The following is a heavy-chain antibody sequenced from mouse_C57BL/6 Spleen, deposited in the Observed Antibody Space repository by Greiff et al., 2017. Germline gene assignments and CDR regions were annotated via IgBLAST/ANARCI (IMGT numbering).Heavy chain of an antibody. CDR3: AGLGRGFFAY. Sequence: EVKLQQSGPELVKPGASVKISCKASGYTFTDYYMNWVKQSHGKSLEWIGDINPNNGGTSYNQKFKGKATLTVDKSSSTAYMELRSLTSEDSAVYYCAGLGRGFFAYWGQGTLVTVSA. V-gene: IGHV1-26*01. J-gene: IGHJ3*01. CDR2: INPNNGGT. CDR1: GYTFTDYY. D-gene: IGHD4-1*01.